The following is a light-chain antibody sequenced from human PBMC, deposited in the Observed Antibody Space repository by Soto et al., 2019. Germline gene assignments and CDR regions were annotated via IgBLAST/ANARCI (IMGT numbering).Light chain of an antibody. CDR3: QKYNSAPWT. CDR2: AAS. Sequence: DIQMTQSPSSLSASVGDRVTITCRASQGITNHLAWYQQQPGKVPKLLIYAASTLQSGVPSRFSGSASGTDFTLTISSLQPDDVATYYCQKYNSAPWTFDQGTKVEIK. J-gene: IGKJ1*01. CDR1: QGITNH. V-gene: IGKV1-27*01.